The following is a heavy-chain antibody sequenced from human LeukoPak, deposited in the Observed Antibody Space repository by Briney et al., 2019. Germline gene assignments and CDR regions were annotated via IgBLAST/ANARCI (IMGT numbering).Heavy chain of an antibody. V-gene: IGHV3-23*01. J-gene: IGHJ4*02. CDR3: AKPYYYDSSGFHFDY. CDR1: GFTFSSYA. CDR2: ISGSGGST. Sequence: GASLRLSCAASGFTFSSYAMSWVRQAPGKGLEWVSAISGSGGSTYYADSVKGRFTISRDNSKNTLYLQMNSLRAEDTAVYYCAKPYYYDSSGFHFDYWGQGTLVTVPS. D-gene: IGHD3-22*01.